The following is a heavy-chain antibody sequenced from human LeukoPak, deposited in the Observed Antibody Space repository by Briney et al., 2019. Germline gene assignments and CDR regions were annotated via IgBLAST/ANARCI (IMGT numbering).Heavy chain of an antibody. V-gene: IGHV1-2*06. D-gene: IGHD3-22*01. J-gene: IGHJ3*02. CDR3: ARGGGSYSSGSHAFDI. CDR1: GYTFTGYY. CDR2: INPNSGGT. Sequence: ASVKVSCKASGYTFTGYYMHWVRQAPGQGLEWMGRINPNSGGTNYAQKFQGRVTMTRDTSISTAYMELSRLRSDDTAVYYCARGGGSYSSGSHAFDISGQGTMVTVST.